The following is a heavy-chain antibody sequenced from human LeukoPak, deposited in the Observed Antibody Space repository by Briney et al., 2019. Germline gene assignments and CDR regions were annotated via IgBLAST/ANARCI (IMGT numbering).Heavy chain of an antibody. Sequence: GGSLRLSCAASGFTFSNAWMSWVRQAPGKGLEWVGRIKSKTDGGTTDYAAPVKGRFTISRDNSKNILYLQMNSLRAEDTALYYCARVGYTDTWYSSPPFDYWGQGTLVTVSS. D-gene: IGHD2-15*01. CDR2: IKSKTDGGTT. J-gene: IGHJ4*02. CDR3: ARVGYTDTWYSSPPFDY. V-gene: IGHV3-15*01. CDR1: GFTFSNAW.